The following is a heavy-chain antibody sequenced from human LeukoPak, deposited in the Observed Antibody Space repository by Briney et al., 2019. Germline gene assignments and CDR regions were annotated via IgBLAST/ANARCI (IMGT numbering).Heavy chain of an antibody. J-gene: IGHJ5*02. CDR2: IYPGDSDV. CDR1: GYSFVSYW. D-gene: IGHD2-21*02. CDR3: AATTTVCGGDCYSGEWRFDP. V-gene: IGHV5-51*01. Sequence: GESLKISCKGSGYSFVSYWIAWVRQMPGKGLEWMGIIYPGDSDVRYSPSFEGQATISADMSINTAYLQWDSLKPSDTAIYYCAATTTVCGGDCYSGEWRFDPWGQGTLVTVSP.